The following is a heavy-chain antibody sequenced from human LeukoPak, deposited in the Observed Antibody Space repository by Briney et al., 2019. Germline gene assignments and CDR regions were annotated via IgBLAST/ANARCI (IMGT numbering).Heavy chain of an antibody. J-gene: IGHJ4*02. CDR1: GGSLSSWY. CDR3: APIYGDYSDFDS. Sequence: SETLSLTCAVYGGSLSSWYWSWVRQPPGKGLEWIGEMTHDGRTNYNPSLKSRVSMSVDTSKNQFSLKLSSVAGADTAVYYCAPIYGDYSDFDSWGQGTLVTVSS. D-gene: IGHD4-17*01. V-gene: IGHV4-34*01. CDR2: MTHDGRT.